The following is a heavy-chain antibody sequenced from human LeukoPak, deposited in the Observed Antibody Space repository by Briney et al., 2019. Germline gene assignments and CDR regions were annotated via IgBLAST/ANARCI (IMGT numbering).Heavy chain of an antibody. V-gene: IGHV3-21*01. D-gene: IGHD1-14*01. CDR3: VRSITTLTYEGY. CDR1: GFTFSSYM. Sequence: GPSLTPSCAASGFTFSSYMMNWVRQAPGKGLEWVSSINSGSTYTYYTESVKGRFTVSRDNAKNSLFLQMNSVRAEDTAICYCVRSITTLTYEGYWGQGTLVTVSS. CDR2: INSGSTYT. J-gene: IGHJ4*02.